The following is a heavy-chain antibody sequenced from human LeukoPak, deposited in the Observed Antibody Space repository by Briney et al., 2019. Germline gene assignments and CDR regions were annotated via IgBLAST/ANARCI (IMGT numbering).Heavy chain of an antibody. CDR3: ARDMATMIVVVITPSFDY. CDR1: GYTFTSYG. Sequence: GASVKVSCKASGYTFTSYGISWVRQAPGQGLEWMGWISAYNGNTNYAQKLQGRVTMTTDTSTRTAYMEMRSLRYDDTAVYYCARDMATMIVVVITPSFDYWGQGTLVTVSS. CDR2: ISAYNGNT. D-gene: IGHD3-22*01. J-gene: IGHJ4*02. V-gene: IGHV1-18*01.